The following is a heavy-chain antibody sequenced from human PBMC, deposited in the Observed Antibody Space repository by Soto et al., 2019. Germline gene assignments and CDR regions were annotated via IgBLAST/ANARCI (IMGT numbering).Heavy chain of an antibody. V-gene: IGHV3-48*02. Sequence: EVQLVASGGGLVQHGGSLRLSCAASGFVFSTYSMNWVRQAPGKGMEWVSYISSSSSTIYYADSVQGRFTISRDNAKNSLYLQVNSLRDEDTAVYYCARPAGRLDYFDYWGQGTLVTVSS. CDR2: ISSSSSTI. CDR1: GFVFSTYS. CDR3: ARPAGRLDYFDY. J-gene: IGHJ4*02.